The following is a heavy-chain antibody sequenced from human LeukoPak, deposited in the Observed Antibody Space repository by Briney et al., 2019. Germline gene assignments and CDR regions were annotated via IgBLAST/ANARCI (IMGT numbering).Heavy chain of an antibody. CDR1: GYTFTSYA. D-gene: IGHD3-22*01. CDR3: ARVTRGDYYDSSGPED. V-gene: IGHV7-4-1*04. J-gene: IGHJ4*02. CDR2: INTNTGNP. Sequence: ASVKVSCKASGYTFTSYAMNWVRQAPGQGLEWMGWINTNTGNPTYAQGFTGRFVFSLDTSVSMAYLQISSLKAEDTAVYYCARVTRGDYYDSSGPEDWGQGTLVTVSS.